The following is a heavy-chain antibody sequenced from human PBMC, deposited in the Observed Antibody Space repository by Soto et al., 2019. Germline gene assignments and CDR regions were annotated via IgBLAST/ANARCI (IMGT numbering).Heavy chain of an antibody. CDR2: IYWDDDK. D-gene: IGHD2-21*02. CDR1: GFSLSTSGVG. Sequence: QITLKESGPTLVKPTQTLTLTCTFSGFSLSTSGVGVGWIRQPPGKALEWLALIYWDDDKRYSPSLKSRLTITKDTPKTQVVLTLTDTNPVDTATYYFSRSDSWGGDCYSDFDYWGQGTLVTVSS. V-gene: IGHV2-5*02. CDR3: SRSDSWGGDCYSDFDY. J-gene: IGHJ4*02.